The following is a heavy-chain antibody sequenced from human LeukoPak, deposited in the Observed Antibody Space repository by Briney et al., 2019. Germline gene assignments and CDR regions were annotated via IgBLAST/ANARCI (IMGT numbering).Heavy chain of an antibody. CDR2: INPDDKST. V-gene: IGHV3-74*01. CDR3: AKDRRPAGYYYYYYMDV. CDR1: GFTFSKYW. J-gene: IGHJ6*03. Sequence: GGSLRLSCAASGFTFSKYWLHWVRQAPGKGLVWVSRINPDDKSTTYADSVKGRFTISRDNSKNTLHLQMSSLRAEDTAVYYCAKDRRPAGYYYYYYMDVWGKGTTVTVSS. D-gene: IGHD6-13*01.